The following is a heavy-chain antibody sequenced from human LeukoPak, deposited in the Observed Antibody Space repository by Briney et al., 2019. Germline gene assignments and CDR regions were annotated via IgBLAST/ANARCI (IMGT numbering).Heavy chain of an antibody. CDR3: ARATYAFDM. J-gene: IGHJ3*02. CDR2: ISPNSGGT. CDR1: GYTFTGHY. V-gene: IGHV1-2*06. Sequence: ASVKVSCKASGYTFTGHYLHWMRQAPGQGLEWMGRISPNSGGTNYAQRFQGRVTMTRDTSISTAYMELSRLRSDDTALYYCARATYAFDMWGHGTMVTVSS.